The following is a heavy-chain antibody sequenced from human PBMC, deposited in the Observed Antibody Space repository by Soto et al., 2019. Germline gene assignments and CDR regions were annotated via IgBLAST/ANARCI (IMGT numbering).Heavy chain of an antibody. CDR1: GFTFRDHA. J-gene: IGHJ2*01. CDR3: AKRHGGNLESGHLNV. V-gene: IGHV3-23*01. Sequence: EVQLLESGGGLVQPGGSLRRSCAASGFTFRDHAMSWVRQAPGKGLQWVSDISSNGGGTFYAASVKGRFTISRDKSKNTLNLQMNRLNDEDTAIYYCAKRHGGNLESGHLNVWGRGSLVTASS. CDR2: ISSNGGGT. D-gene: IGHD3-16*01.